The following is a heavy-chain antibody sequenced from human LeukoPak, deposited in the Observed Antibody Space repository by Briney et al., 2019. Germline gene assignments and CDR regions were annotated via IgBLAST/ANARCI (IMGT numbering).Heavy chain of an antibody. CDR2: ISGSGGST. D-gene: IGHD3-9*01. V-gene: IGHV3-23*01. Sequence: PGGSLRLSCAASGFTFSSCAMSWVRQAPGKGLEWVSTISGSGGSTYYADSVKGRFTISRDNSKNTLYLQMNSLRAEDTAVYYCARALRYFDWLLPFDYWGQGTLVTVSS. CDR1: GFTFSSCA. J-gene: IGHJ4*02. CDR3: ARALRYFDWLLPFDY.